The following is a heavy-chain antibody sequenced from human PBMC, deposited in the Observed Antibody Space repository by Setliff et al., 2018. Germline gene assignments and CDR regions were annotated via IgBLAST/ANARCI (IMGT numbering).Heavy chain of an antibody. CDR2: VYSNVGT. V-gene: IGHV4-61*02. CDR1: GGSVNSGYDN. Sequence: PSETLSLTCTVSGGSVNSGYDNWNWLRQPAGKGLEWIGRVYSNVGTNFNPSLKSRVTMSVDASKNQISLKLMSVTAADTAVYYCASRNSDGGPEYFQHWGQGALVTVSS. J-gene: IGHJ1*01. D-gene: IGHD1-26*01. CDR3: ASRNSDGGPEYFQH.